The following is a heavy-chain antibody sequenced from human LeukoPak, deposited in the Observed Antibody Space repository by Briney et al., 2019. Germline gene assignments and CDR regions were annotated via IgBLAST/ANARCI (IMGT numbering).Heavy chain of an antibody. V-gene: IGHV4-30-2*01. CDR2: IYHSGST. D-gene: IGHD3-3*01. CDR1: GGSISSGGYS. J-gene: IGHJ4*02. CDR3: ARYDFWSGYPH. Sequence: SETLSPTCAVSGGSISSGGYSWSWIRQPPGKGLEWIGYIYHSGSTYYNPSLKSRVTISVDRSKNQFSLKLSSVTAADTAVYYCARYDFWSGYPHWGQGTLVTVSS.